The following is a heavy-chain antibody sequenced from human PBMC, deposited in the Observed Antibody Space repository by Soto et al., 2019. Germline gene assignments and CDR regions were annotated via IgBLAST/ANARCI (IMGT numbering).Heavy chain of an antibody. V-gene: IGHV4-31*03. CDR1: GGSISSGGHY. CDR2: IYYSGST. CDR3: ARDQAYDYTSPGDYYYYGMDV. Sequence: QVQLQESGPGLVKPSQTLSLTCTVSGGSISSGGHYWNWIRQHPGKGLEWIGYIYYSGSTYYNPSLKSRVTISVATSKNQFSLKLSSVTAADTAVYYCARDQAYDYTSPGDYYYYGMDVWGQGTTVTVSS. D-gene: IGHD4-4*01. J-gene: IGHJ6*02.